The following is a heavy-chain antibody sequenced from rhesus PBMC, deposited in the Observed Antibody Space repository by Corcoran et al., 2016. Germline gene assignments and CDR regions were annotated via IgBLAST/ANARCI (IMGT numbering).Heavy chain of an antibody. D-gene: IGHD3-3*01. Sequence: QVQLQESGPGLVKPSETLSITCAVSGGSISRSNWGSWIRQPPRTGLEWIGYISGSSGSTYYNPSLKSRVTISKDTSKNQFSLKLSSVTAADTAVYYCARFGLVHTRPYGLDSWGQGVVVTVSS. CDR2: ISGSSGST. J-gene: IGHJ6*01. CDR1: GGSISRSNW. V-gene: IGHV4-65*02. CDR3: ARFGLVHTRPYGLDS.